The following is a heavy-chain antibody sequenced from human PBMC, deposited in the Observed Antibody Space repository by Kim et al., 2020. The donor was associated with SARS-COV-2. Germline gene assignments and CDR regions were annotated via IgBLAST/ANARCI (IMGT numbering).Heavy chain of an antibody. Sequence: GGSLRLSCEASGFTFSSYAMSWVRQAPGKGLEWVSAISGSGGSTYYADSVKGRFTISRDNSKNTLYLQMNSLRAEDTAVYYCAKDRVCSSTSCYEGMDVWGQGTTVTVSS. CDR1: GFTFSSYA. D-gene: IGHD2-2*01. CDR2: ISGSGGST. V-gene: IGHV3-23*01. J-gene: IGHJ6*02. CDR3: AKDRVCSSTSCYEGMDV.